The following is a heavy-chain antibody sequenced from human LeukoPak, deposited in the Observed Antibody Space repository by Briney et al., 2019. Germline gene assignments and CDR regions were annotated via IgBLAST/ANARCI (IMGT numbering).Heavy chain of an antibody. CDR1: GGSISSSSYY. Sequence: SETLSLTCTVSGGSISSSSYYWGWIRQPPGKGLEWIGSIYYSGNTYYNPSLKSRATISVDTSKNQFSLKLSSVTAADTAVYYCATITAAGYLDPWGQGTLVTVSS. D-gene: IGHD6-13*01. CDR3: ATITAAGYLDP. CDR2: IYYSGNT. V-gene: IGHV4-39*01. J-gene: IGHJ5*02.